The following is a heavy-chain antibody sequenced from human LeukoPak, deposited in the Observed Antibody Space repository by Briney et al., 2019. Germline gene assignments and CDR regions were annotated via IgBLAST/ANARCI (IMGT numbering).Heavy chain of an antibody. CDR1: GFTFSSYW. CDR3: ARVRDDYTYFDC. D-gene: IGHD4-11*01. J-gene: IGHJ4*02. V-gene: IGHV3-74*01. CDR2: INSDGSRT. Sequence: GGSLRLSCAASGFTFSSYWMHWVRQAPGKGLMWVSRINSDGSRTTYADSVRGRFTISRDNAKSTLYLQMNSLRAEDTAAYYCARVRDDYTYFDCWGQGTLVTVSS.